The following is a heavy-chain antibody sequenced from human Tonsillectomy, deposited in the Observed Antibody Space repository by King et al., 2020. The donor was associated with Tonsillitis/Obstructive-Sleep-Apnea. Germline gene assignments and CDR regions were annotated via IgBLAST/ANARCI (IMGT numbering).Heavy chain of an antibody. D-gene: IGHD3-10*01. Sequence: VQLVESGGGVVQPGRSLRLSCSASGFIFSTYALHWVRQAPGKGLEWVAVISYDGSNKYYADSVKGRFTISRDNSKNTLFLQMNSLRAEDTAVYYCAGAVVQGVIVPSLRYWGQGTLVTVSS. V-gene: IGHV3-30*01. CDR2: ISYDGSNK. CDR3: AGAVVQGVIVPSLRY. CDR1: GFIFSTYA. J-gene: IGHJ4*02.